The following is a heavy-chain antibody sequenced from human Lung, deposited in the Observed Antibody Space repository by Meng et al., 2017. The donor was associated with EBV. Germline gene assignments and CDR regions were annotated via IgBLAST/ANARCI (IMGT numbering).Heavy chain of an antibody. CDR1: GFTFSSYS. J-gene: IGHJ4*02. CDR2: ISSSSSYI. Sequence: EVXLVESGGXLVKPGGSLRLSCAASGFTFSSYSMNWVRQAPGKGLEWVSSISSSSSYIYYADSVKGRFTISRDNAKNSLYLQMNSLRAEDTAVYYCARAAAGTDCFDYWGQGTLVTVSS. V-gene: IGHV3-21*01. D-gene: IGHD6-13*01. CDR3: ARAAAGTDCFDY.